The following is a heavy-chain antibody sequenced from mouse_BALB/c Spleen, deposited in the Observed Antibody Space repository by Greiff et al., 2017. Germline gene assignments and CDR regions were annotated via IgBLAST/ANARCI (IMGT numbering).Heavy chain of an antibody. D-gene: IGHD1-2*01. V-gene: IGHV3-2*02. CDR1: GYSFTSDYV. Sequence: EVQLQQSGPGLVKPSQSLSLTCTVTGYSFTSDYVCNLIRQPPGNKLEWMGYISYSGSTSYNPSFKSRISITRDTSKNQFFLQLNSVTTEDTATYSCARPATSLYWYFDVWGAGTTVTVSS. J-gene: IGHJ1*01. CDR2: ISYSGST. CDR3: ARPATSLYWYFDV.